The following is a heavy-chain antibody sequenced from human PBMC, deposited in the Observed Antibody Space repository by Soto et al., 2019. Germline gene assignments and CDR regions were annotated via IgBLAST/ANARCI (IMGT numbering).Heavy chain of an antibody. Sequence: ASETLSLTCAVSSGSISSSNWWSWVRQPPGKGLEWIGEIYHSGSTNYNPSLKSRVTISVDKSKNQFSLKLSSVTAADTAVYYCARGLSSIAVAGTGLDYWGQGTLVTVSS. D-gene: IGHD6-19*01. CDR2: IYHSGST. V-gene: IGHV4-4*02. CDR1: SGSISSSNW. J-gene: IGHJ4*02. CDR3: ARGLSSIAVAGTGLDY.